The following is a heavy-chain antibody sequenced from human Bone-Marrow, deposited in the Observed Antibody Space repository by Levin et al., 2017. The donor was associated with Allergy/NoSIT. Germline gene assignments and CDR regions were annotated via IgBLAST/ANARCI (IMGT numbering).Heavy chain of an antibody. CDR2: IWYDGSNK. CDR1: GFTFSSYG. V-gene: IGHV3-33*01. D-gene: IGHD2-2*01. CDR3: ARETHTGYCSSTSCYFNWFDP. Sequence: GGSLRLSCAASGFTFSSYGMHWVHQAPGKGLEWVAVIWYDGSNKYYADSVKGRFTISRDNSKNTLYLQMNSLRAEDTAVYYCARETHTGYCSSTSCYFNWFDPWGQGTLVTVSS. J-gene: IGHJ5*02.